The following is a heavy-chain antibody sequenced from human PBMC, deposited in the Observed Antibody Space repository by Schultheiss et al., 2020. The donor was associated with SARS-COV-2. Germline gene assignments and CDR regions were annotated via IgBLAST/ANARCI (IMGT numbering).Heavy chain of an antibody. J-gene: IGHJ3*02. CDR2: ISAYNGNT. CDR1: GYTFTSYG. V-gene: IGHV1-18*01. D-gene: IGHD6-13*01. CDR3: ARDRAYSSSWYRSPDAFDI. Sequence: GESLKISCKASGYTFTSYGISWVRQAPGQGLEWMGWISAYNGNTNYAQKLQGRVTMTTDTSTSTAYMELRSLRSDDTAVYYCARDRAYSSSWYRSPDAFDIWGQGTMVTVSS.